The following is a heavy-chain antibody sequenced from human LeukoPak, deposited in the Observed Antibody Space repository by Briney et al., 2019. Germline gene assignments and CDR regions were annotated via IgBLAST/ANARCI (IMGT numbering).Heavy chain of an antibody. D-gene: IGHD4-17*01. CDR1: GGSFSGYY. V-gene: IGHV4-34*01. CDR3: AGTAVTSNWFDP. CDR2: INHSGST. Sequence: SETLSLTCAVYGGSFSGYYWSWIRQPPGKGLEWIGEINHSGSTNYNPSLKSRVTISVDTSKNQFFLKLSSVTAADTAVYYCAGTAVTSNWFDPWGQGTLVTVSS. J-gene: IGHJ5*02.